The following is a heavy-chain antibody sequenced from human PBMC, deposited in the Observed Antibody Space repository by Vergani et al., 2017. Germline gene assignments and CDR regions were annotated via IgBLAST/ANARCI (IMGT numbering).Heavy chain of an antibody. CDR1: GFTFSSYS. V-gene: IGHV3-48*01. J-gene: IGHJ3*02. Sequence: EVQLVESGGGLVQPGGSLRLSCAASGFTFSSYSMNWVRQAPGKGLEWVSYISSSSSTIYYADSVKGRFTISRDNAKNSLYLQMNSLRAEDTAVYYCAMDCSSTSCYKAFDIWSQGTMVTVSS. D-gene: IGHD2-2*02. CDR2: ISSSSSTI. CDR3: AMDCSSTSCYKAFDI.